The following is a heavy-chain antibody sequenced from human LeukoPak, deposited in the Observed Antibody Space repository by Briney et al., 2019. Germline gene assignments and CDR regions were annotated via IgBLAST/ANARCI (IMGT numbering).Heavy chain of an antibody. V-gene: IGHV3-33*01. CDR1: GFTFSSYG. CDR2: IWYDGSNK. D-gene: IGHD5-18*01. J-gene: IGHJ4*02. Sequence: GGSLRLSCAASGFTFSSYGMHWVRQAPGKGLEWVAVIWYDGSNKYYADSVKGRFTISRDNSKNTLYLQMNSLRAEDTAVYYCAREGIQLWLRYYFDYWAREPWSPSPQ. CDR3: AREGIQLWLRYYFDY.